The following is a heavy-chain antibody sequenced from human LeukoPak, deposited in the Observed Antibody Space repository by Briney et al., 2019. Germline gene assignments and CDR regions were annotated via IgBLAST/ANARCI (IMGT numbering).Heavy chain of an antibody. V-gene: IGHV1-69*05. D-gene: IGHD1-26*01. CDR3: AREFHTWPVGATTNWFDP. CDR2: IIPIFGTA. CDR1: GGTFISYA. J-gene: IGHJ5*02. Sequence: GASVKVSCKASGGTFISYAISWVRQAPGQGLEWMGRIIPIFGTANYAQKFQGRVTITTDESTSTAYMELSSLRSEDTAVYYCAREFHTWPVGATTNWFDPWGQGTLVTVSS.